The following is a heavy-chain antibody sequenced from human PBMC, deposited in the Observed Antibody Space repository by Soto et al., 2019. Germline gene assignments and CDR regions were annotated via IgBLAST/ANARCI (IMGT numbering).Heavy chain of an antibody. Sequence: SETLSLTCSVSGGSINSSSYFWGWVRQPPGKGLEWIGSIYYSGSTYYNPSLRSRVTISVDTSKNQFSLRLSSVTAADTAVFYCARHYSSGSRNWFDPWGQGTLVTVSS. CDR2: IYYSGST. D-gene: IGHD6-19*01. V-gene: IGHV4-39*01. CDR1: GGSINSSSYF. J-gene: IGHJ5*02. CDR3: ARHYSSGSRNWFDP.